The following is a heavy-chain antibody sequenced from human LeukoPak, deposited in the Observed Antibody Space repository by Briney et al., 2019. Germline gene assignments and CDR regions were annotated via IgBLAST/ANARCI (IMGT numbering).Heavy chain of an antibody. J-gene: IGHJ4*02. D-gene: IGHD5-24*01. CDR2: IYYSGST. CDR3: ARRDGYLPYYFDY. CDR1: GGSISSSSYY. Sequence: SETLSLTCTVSGGSISSSSYYWGWIRQPPGKGLEWIGSIYYSGSTYYNPSLKSRVTISVDTSKNQFSLKLSSVTAADTAVYYCARRDGYLPYYFDYWGQGTLVTVSS. V-gene: IGHV4-39*01.